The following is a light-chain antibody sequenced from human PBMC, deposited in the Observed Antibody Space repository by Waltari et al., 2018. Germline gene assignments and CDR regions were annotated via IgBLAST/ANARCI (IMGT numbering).Light chain of an antibody. CDR2: SAS. V-gene: IGKV1-NL1*01. Sequence: DIQMTQSPSSMSASVGDRVSITCRASQDISSSLAWFQQRPGKAPNLLLYSASTLQSGVPSRFSGSGSGTDCTLTISSLQPEDFVTYYCQQYFIYPHTFGQGTKLEIK. CDR1: QDISSS. J-gene: IGKJ2*01. CDR3: QQYFIYPHT.